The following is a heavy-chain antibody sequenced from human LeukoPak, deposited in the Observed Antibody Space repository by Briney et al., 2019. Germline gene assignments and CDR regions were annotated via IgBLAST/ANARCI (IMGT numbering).Heavy chain of an antibody. D-gene: IGHD3-3*01. CDR3: ARGGHDFWSGYQDY. Sequence: ASVKVSCKASGYTFTSYDINWVRQATGQGLEWMGWMNPNSGNKGYAQKFQGRVTMTRNTSISTAYMELSSLRSEDTAVYYCARGGHDFWSGYQDYWGQGTLVTVSS. CDR1: GYTFTSYD. V-gene: IGHV1-8*01. CDR2: MNPNSGNK. J-gene: IGHJ4*02.